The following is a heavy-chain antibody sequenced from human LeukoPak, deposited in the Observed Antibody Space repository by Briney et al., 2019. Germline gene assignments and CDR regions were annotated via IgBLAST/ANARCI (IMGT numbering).Heavy chain of an antibody. J-gene: IGHJ6*03. Sequence: GGSLRLSCAASGFTFSSYAMHWVRQAPGKGLEWVAVISYDGSNKYYADSVKGRFTISRDNSKNTLYLQMNSLRAEDTAVYYCAKDGNPYSSFYYYYYMDVWGKGTTVTVSS. D-gene: IGHD6-6*01. CDR2: ISYDGSNK. CDR3: AKDGNPYSSFYYYYYMDV. CDR1: GFTFSSYA. V-gene: IGHV3-30-3*01.